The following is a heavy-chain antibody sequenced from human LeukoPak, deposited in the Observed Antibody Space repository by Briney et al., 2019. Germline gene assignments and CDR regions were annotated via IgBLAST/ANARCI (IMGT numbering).Heavy chain of an antibody. CDR3: ARGHYDVLAASYKWTPDY. V-gene: IGHV3-21*01. Sequence: GGSLRLSCTASGLTFSNYATTWVRQAPGKGLEWVSSITSGGDYIYYADSVKGRFTTSRDNAKNSLSLQLNSLRVEDTAVYYCARGHYDVLAASYKWTPDYWGQGTLVTVSS. CDR2: ITSGGDYI. J-gene: IGHJ4*02. CDR1: GLTFSNYA. D-gene: IGHD3-9*01.